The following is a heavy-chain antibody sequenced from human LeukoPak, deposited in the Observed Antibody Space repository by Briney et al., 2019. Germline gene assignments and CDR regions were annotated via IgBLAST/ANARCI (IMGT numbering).Heavy chain of an antibody. CDR1: GGSISSYY. V-gene: IGHV4-59*01. Sequence: PSETLSLTCTVSGGSISSYYWSWIRQPPGKGLEWIGYIYYSGSTNYNPSLKSRVTISVDTSKNQFSLKLSSVTAADTAVYYCARAYSAPYGSGSYHLDYWGQGTLVTV. CDR2: IYYSGST. CDR3: ARAYSAPYGSGSYHLDY. D-gene: IGHD3-10*01. J-gene: IGHJ4*02.